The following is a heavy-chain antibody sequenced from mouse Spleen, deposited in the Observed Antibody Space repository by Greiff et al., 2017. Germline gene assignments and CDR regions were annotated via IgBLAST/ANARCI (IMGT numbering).Heavy chain of an antibody. J-gene: IGHJ1*01. V-gene: IGHV1-55*01. D-gene: IGHD4-1*01. CDR1: GYTFTSYW. CDR2: IYPGSGST. CDR3: ARPQLTGRYFDV. Sequence: VQLQQPGAELVKPGASVKMSCKASGYTFTSYWITWVKQRPGQGLEWIGDIYPGSGSTNYNEKFKSKATLTVDTSSSTAYMQLSSLTSEDTAVYYCARPQLTGRYFDVWGAGTTVTVSS.